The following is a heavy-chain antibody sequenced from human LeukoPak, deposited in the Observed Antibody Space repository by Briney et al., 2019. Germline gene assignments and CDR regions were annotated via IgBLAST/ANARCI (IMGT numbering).Heavy chain of an antibody. Sequence: SVKVSCKASGGTFSSYAISWVRQAPGQGLEWMGRIIPILGIANYAQKFQGRVTITADKSTSTAYMELSSLRSEDTAVYYCAREVHSSGWYYFDYWGQGTLVTVSS. CDR3: AREVHSSGWYYFDY. D-gene: IGHD6-19*01. CDR2: IIPILGIA. J-gene: IGHJ4*02. V-gene: IGHV1-69*04. CDR1: GGTFSSYA.